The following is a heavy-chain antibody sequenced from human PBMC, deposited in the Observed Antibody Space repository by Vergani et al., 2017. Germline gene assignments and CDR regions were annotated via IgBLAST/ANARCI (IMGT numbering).Heavy chain of an antibody. Sequence: EVQLVESGPGLVQPGQSLRLSCAASGFTFSSYEMNWVCQAPGQGLEWVSYISSSGSTIYYADSVKGRFTISRDNAKNSLYLQMNSLRAEDTAVYYCARESPLVVPAAIFYYYYGMDVWGQGTTVTVSS. CDR3: ARESPLVVPAAIFYYYYGMDV. J-gene: IGHJ6*02. CDR1: GFTFSSYE. D-gene: IGHD2-2*01. CDR2: ISSSGSTI. V-gene: IGHV3-48*03.